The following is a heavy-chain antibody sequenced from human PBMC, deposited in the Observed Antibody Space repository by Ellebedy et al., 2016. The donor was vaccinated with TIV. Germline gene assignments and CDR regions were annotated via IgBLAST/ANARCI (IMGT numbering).Heavy chain of an antibody. CDR2: ISNTGSRT. J-gene: IGHJ4*02. D-gene: IGHD3-22*01. CDR3: AKGRGGGSDSSAPRYYFDY. Sequence: PGGSLRLSCAASGFTFSSYAMSWVRQAPGKGLEWVSTISNTGSRTYYADSVEGRFIISRDNSKKTLYLHMNSLRAEDTAVYYCAKGRGGGSDSSAPRYYFDYWGLGTLVTVSS. CDR1: GFTFSSYA. V-gene: IGHV3-23*01.